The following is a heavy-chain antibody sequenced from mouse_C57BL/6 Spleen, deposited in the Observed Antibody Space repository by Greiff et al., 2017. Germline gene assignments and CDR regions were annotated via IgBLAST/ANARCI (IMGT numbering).Heavy chain of an antibody. J-gene: IGHJ4*01. D-gene: IGHD1-1*01. CDR3: ARFITTVEAMDY. CDR2: INPNNGGT. Sequence: VQLQQSGPELVKPGASVKIPCKASGYTFTDYNMDWVKQSHGKSLEWIGDINPNNGGTIYNQKFKGKATLTVDKSSSTAYMELRSLTSEDTAVYYCARFITTVEAMDYWGQGTSVTVSS. CDR1: GYTFTDYN. V-gene: IGHV1-18*01.